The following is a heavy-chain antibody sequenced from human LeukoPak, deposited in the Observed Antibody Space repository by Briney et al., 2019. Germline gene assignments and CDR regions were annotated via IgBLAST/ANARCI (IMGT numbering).Heavy chain of an antibody. D-gene: IGHD3-22*01. V-gene: IGHV1-69*13. J-gene: IGHJ4*02. CDR2: IIPIFGTA. CDR3: ARDQSDYYDSSGYYDY. Sequence: GASVKVSCKASGGTFSRYAISWVRQAPGQGLEWMGGIIPIFGTANYAQKFQGRVTITADEATSTAYMELSSLRSEDTAVYYCARDQSDYYDSSGYYDYWGQGTLVNVSS. CDR1: GGTFSRYA.